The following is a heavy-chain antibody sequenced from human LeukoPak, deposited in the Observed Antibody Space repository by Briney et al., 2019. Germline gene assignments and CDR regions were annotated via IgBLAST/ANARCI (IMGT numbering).Heavy chain of an antibody. CDR1: GFTARTNN. CDR2: IYSDGRT. CDR3: ARDREVEWVRFLNGMDV. J-gene: IGHJ6*02. Sequence: GGSLRPSSAPSGFTARTNNMSWVRQAPGKGLEWVSVIYSDGRTYYAESVKRRFTMSRENSKNTLYLQMNSLRAADTAVYYCARDREVEWVRFLNGMDVGGQGTTVTVSS. D-gene: IGHD5-12*01. V-gene: IGHV3-53*01.